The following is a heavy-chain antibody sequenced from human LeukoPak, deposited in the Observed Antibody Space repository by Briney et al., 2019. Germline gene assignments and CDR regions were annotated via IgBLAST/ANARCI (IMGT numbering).Heavy chain of an antibody. CDR2: IYHSGST. Sequence: SETLSLTCTVSGYSISSGYYWGWGRQPPGKGLERVESIYHSGSTYYTPSLKRRVTISVDTSKNQFSLKLSSVPATDTAVYYCARDPQGIAADWGQGTLVTVTS. V-gene: IGHV4-38-2*02. CDR1: GYSISSGYY. CDR3: ARDPQGIAAD. J-gene: IGHJ4*02. D-gene: IGHD6-13*01.